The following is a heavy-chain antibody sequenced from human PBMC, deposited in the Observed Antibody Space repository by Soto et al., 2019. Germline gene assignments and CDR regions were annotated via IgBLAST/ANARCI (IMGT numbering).Heavy chain of an antibody. CDR3: ARANGGNLFDY. J-gene: IGHJ4*02. D-gene: IGHD2-15*01. CDR2: IYHSGSP. CDR1: GGSIDSGGYS. V-gene: IGHV4-30-2*01. Sequence: SETLSLTCAVSGGSIDSGGYSWSWIRQPPGKGLEWIGYIYHSGSPYYNPSLKSRVTLSVDRSKNQFSLKLSSVTAADTAVYYCARANGGNLFDYWGQGTLVTVSS.